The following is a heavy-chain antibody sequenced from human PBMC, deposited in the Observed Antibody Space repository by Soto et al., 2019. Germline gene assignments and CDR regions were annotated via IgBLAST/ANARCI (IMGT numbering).Heavy chain of an antibody. CDR2: IIPISGTA. Sequence: QVQLVQSGAEVKKPGSSVKVSCKASGGTFSSYAISWVRQAPGQGLEWMGGIIPISGTANYTQKFQGRVTITEDESTSTADMELSRLRSEDTAVYYCARSQGSSTSLEIYYYYYYGMDVWGQGTTVTVSS. CDR1: GGTFSSYA. J-gene: IGHJ6*02. D-gene: IGHD2-2*01. CDR3: ARSQGSSTSLEIYYYYYYGMDV. V-gene: IGHV1-69*01.